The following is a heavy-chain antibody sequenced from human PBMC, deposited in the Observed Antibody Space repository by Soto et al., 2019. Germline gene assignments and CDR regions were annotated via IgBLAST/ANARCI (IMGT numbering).Heavy chain of an antibody. CDR1: GGSISSSSFR. J-gene: IGHJ4*02. V-gene: IGHV4-39*01. D-gene: IGHD6-6*01. Sequence: SETLSLTCTVSGGSISSSSFRWGWIRQPPGKGLEWIGSIHYSGSTYYNPSLKSRVSIPVDTSKNQFSLKLNSVTAADTAVYYCARQEYSSSSSIRRIDYWGQGTLVTVSS. CDR3: ARQEYSSSSSIRRIDY. CDR2: IHYSGST.